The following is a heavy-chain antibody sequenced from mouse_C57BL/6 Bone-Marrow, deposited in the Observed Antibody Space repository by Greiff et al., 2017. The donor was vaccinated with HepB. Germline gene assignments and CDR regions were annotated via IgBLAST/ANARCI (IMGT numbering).Heavy chain of an antibody. CDR1: GYSFTDYN. CDR2: INPNYGTT. J-gene: IGHJ2*01. V-gene: IGHV1-39*01. CDR3: ARPIYYDYDNYFDY. Sequence: VQLKESGPELVKPGASVKISCKASGYSFTDYNMNWVKQSNGKSLEWIGVINPNYGTTSYNQKFKGKATLTVDQSSSTAYKQLNSLTSEDSAVYYCARPIYYDYDNYFDYWGQGTTLTVSS. D-gene: IGHD2-4*01.